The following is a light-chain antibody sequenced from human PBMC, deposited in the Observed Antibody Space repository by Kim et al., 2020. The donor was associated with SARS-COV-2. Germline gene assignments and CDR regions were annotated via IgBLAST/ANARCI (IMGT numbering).Light chain of an antibody. J-gene: IGLJ7*01. CDR1: KLGDKY. CDR3: KTRDSSTAE. CDR2: QDS. V-gene: IGLV3-1*01. Sequence: SYELTQPPSVSVSPGQTASITCSGDKLGDKYASWYQQKTGKSPVLVIYQDSKRPSGIPERFSGSNSGNTATLTISGTQAMDEADYYCKTRDSSTAEFGG.